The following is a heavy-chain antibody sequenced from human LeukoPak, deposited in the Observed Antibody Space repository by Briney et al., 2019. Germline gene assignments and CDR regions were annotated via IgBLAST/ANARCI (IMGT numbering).Heavy chain of an antibody. V-gene: IGHV3-7*03. CDR1: GFTFSNYW. Sequence: GGSLRLSCAASGFTFSNYWMSWVRQAPGKGLEWVANIKMDGSEEYYVDSVKGRFTISRDNAKNSLYLQVNSLRAEDTAVYFCARGHFYHLYWGQGTLVTVSS. J-gene: IGHJ4*02. CDR2: IKMDGSEE. CDR3: ARGHFYHLY. D-gene: IGHD3-3*02.